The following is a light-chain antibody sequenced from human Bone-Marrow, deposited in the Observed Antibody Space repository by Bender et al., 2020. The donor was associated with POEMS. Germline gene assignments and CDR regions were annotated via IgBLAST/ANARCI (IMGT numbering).Light chain of an antibody. CDR1: SSNIGANYD. Sequence: QSVLTQPPSVSEAPGQRVTISCTGNSSNIGANYDVHWYQQFPGTAPKLLIYGNTKRPSGVPDRFSGSKSGTSASLAITGLQAEDEADYYCSSYTGSSPWVFGGGTKLTVL. V-gene: IGLV1-40*01. CDR2: GNT. CDR3: SSYTGSSPWV. J-gene: IGLJ3*02.